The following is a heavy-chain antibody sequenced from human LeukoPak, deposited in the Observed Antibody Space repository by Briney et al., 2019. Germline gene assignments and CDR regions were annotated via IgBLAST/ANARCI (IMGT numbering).Heavy chain of an antibody. CDR1: GFTSSSYG. D-gene: IGHD3-22*01. Sequence: PGGSLRLSCAASGFTSSSYGMHWVRQAPGKGLEWVAVIWYDGSNKYYADSVKGRFTISRDNSKNTLYLQMNSLRAEDTAVYYCARDLDYYDSSGYPNWFDPWGQGTLVTVSS. J-gene: IGHJ5*02. V-gene: IGHV3-33*01. CDR2: IWYDGSNK. CDR3: ARDLDYYDSSGYPNWFDP.